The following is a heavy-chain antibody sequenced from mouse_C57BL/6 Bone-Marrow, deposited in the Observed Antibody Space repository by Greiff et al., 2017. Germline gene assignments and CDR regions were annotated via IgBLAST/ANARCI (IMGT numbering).Heavy chain of an antibody. Sequence: QVTLKVSGPGILQPSPTLSLTCSFSGFSLSTFGMGVGWLRQPSGKGLEWLAHTWWDDAKYYNPALESRPTISKDTSNNQVFLKIANGDTADTATYYCARIGGWLLGYFDYWGQGTTLTVSS. V-gene: IGHV8-8*01. J-gene: IGHJ2*01. D-gene: IGHD2-3*01. CDR1: GFSLSTFGMG. CDR3: ARIGGWLLGYFDY. CDR2: TWWDDAK.